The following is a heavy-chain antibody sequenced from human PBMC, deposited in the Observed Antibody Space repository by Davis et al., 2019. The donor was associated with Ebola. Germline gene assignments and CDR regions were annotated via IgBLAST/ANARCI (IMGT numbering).Heavy chain of an antibody. V-gene: IGHV4-39*01. CDR3: ARRKAGYNWFDP. J-gene: IGHJ5*02. Sequence: GSLRLSCAASGFTFSSYWMSWVRQPPGKGLEWIGSIYYSGSTYYNPSLKSRVTISVDTSKNQFSLKLSSVTAADTAVYYCARRKAGYNWFDPWGQGTLVTVSS. CDR2: IYYSGST. CDR1: GFTFSSYW.